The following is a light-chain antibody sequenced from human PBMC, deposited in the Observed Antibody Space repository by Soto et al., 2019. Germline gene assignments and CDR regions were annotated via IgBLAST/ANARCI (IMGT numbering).Light chain of an antibody. CDR2: GAS. CDR1: QSVSSSY. CDR3: QQYGSSAPST. V-gene: IGKV3-20*01. J-gene: IGKJ5*01. Sequence: DIVLTQSPGTLSLSPGERATLSCRASQSVSSSYLAWYQQKPGQAPRLLIYGASSRATGIPDRFSGSGSGTDFFLIISRLEPEDFAVYYCQQYGSSAPSTFGQGTRLEIK.